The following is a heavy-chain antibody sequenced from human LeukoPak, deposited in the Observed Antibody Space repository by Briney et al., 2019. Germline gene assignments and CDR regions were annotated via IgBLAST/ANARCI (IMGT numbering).Heavy chain of an antibody. Sequence: PGGSLRLSCAASGFTFSGYWMHWVRQAPGKGLVWVSRINSDWSTTSYADSVMGRFTISRDNAKNTLYLQMNSLRAEDTAVYYCARVIYSGWQGELSDWGQGTLVTVSS. CDR1: GFTFSGYW. D-gene: IGHD6-19*01. J-gene: IGHJ4*02. CDR3: ARVIYSGWQGELSD. V-gene: IGHV3-74*01. CDR2: INSDWSTT.